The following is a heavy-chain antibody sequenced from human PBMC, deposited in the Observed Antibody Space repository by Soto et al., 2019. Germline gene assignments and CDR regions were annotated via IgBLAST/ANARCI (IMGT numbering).Heavy chain of an antibody. CDR2: IYSSGST. CDR3: ARDLPPSYSGYENDVFDI. D-gene: IGHD5-12*01. CDR1: GGSIINYY. Sequence: QVQLQESGPGLVKPSETLSLTCTVSGGSIINYYWSWIRQRPGKGLEWIGYIYSSGSTNYNPSLKSRLTISVDMSKKQFSLKLSSVTAADTAVYYCARDLPPSYSGYENDVFDIWGQGTMVTVSS. J-gene: IGHJ3*02. V-gene: IGHV4-59*01.